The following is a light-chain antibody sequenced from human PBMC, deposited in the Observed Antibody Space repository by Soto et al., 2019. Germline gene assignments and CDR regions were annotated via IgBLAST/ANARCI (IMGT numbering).Light chain of an antibody. V-gene: IGLV3-9*01. CDR3: QVWDSSSVL. CDR2: RDS. J-gene: IGLJ2*01. CDR1: NIGSKN. Sequence: SYELTQPLSVSVALGQTARITCGGNNIGSKNVHWYQQKPGQAPVLVIYRDSNRPSGIPERFSGSNSGNTATLTISRAHAGDEADYYCQVWDSSSVLFGGGTKLTVL.